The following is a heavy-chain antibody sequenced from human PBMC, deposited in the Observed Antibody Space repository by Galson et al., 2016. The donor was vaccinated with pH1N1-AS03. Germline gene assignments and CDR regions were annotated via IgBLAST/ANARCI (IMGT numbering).Heavy chain of an antibody. CDR3: ARDALGGEYGMDV. D-gene: IGHD3-16*01. Sequence: SLRLSCAASGFTFSSYSMNWVRQAPGEGLEWVSYISSSRRTIYYADSVKGRFTISTDNAKNSLYLQMSSLRAEDTAVYYCARDALGGEYGMDVWGQGATVTVSS. V-gene: IGHV3-48*01. CDR2: ISSSRRTI. CDR1: GFTFSSYS. J-gene: IGHJ6*02.